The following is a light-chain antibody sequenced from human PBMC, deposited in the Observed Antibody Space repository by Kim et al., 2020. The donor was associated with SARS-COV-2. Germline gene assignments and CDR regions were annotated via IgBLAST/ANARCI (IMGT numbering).Light chain of an antibody. CDR1: NIGDYR. Sequence: ATGQTARITCGGDNIGDYRVHWYQQKPGQAPLLVIYYDTDRPSGIPERFSGSNSGTTVTLTISSVEAGDEADYYCQVWHTGGDRVVFGGGTKLTVL. CDR2: YDT. J-gene: IGLJ2*01. V-gene: IGLV3-21*01. CDR3: QVWHTGGDRVV.